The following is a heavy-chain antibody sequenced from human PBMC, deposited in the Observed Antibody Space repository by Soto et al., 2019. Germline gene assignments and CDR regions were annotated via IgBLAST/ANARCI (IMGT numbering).Heavy chain of an antibody. D-gene: IGHD1-26*01. CDR1: GFDFSSYG. V-gene: IGHV3-33*01. CDR2: LGFDGGGR. Sequence: QMQLVESGGGVVQPGTSLRLSCAASGFDFSSYGMHWVRQTPGKGLEWVAVLGFDGGGRYYADSVKGRFTISRDNSKKMLYLQMDSLRAVYTSSYYCAREPVGPDYAMDVWGQGTTVTVSS. CDR3: AREPVGPDYAMDV. J-gene: IGHJ6*02.